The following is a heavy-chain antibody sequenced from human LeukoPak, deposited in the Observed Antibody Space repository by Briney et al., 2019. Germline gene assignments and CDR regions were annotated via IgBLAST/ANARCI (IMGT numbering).Heavy chain of an antibody. J-gene: IGHJ4*02. Sequence: PGGSLRLSCAASGFTFSSYEMNWVRQAPGKGLEWASYISSSGSTIYYADSVKGRFTISRDNSKNTLYLQMNSLRAEDTALYYCAKQSVAGLGYFDYWGQGTLVTVSS. CDR3: AKQSVAGLGYFDY. V-gene: IGHV3-48*03. D-gene: IGHD6-19*01. CDR2: ISSSGSTI. CDR1: GFTFSSYE.